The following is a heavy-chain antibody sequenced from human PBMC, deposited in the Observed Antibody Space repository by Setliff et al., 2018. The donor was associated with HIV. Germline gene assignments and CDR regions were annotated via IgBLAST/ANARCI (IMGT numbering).Heavy chain of an antibody. J-gene: IGHJ6*02. D-gene: IGHD3-10*01. CDR1: GHTFTNYD. CDR2: MNPNSGVS. V-gene: IGHV1-8*01. CDR3: ARGKGVGGVIITGGLDV. Sequence: ASVKVSCKPPGHTFTNYDIHWMRRARGQGLEWMGWMNPNSGVSGYALKFHDRVTMTRDTSITTLYMELSSLTSEDTAVYYCARGKGVGGVIITGGLDVWGQGTTVTVSS.